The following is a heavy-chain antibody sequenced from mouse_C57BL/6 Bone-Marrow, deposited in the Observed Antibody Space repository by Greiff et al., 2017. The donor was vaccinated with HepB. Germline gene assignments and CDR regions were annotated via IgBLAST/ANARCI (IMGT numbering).Heavy chain of an antibody. CDR1: GYTFTSYG. Sequence: QVQLQQSGAELARPGASVKLSCKASGYTFTSYGISWVKQRTGQGLEWIGEIYPRSGNTYYNEKFKGKATLTADKSSSTAYMQLSSLTSEDSAVYFCARKSNYWYFDVWGTGTTVTVSS. CDR3: ARKSNYWYFDV. CDR2: IYPRSGNT. J-gene: IGHJ1*03. V-gene: IGHV1-81*01. D-gene: IGHD2-5*01.